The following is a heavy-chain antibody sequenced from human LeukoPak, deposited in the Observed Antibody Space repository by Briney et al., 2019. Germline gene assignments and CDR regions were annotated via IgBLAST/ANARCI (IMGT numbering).Heavy chain of an antibody. CDR3: ARMRWLQSAHIDY. V-gene: IGHV3-74*01. CDR1: GFTLSSYW. Sequence: GGSLRPSCAASGFTLSSYWMHWVRQAPGKGLVWVSRINSDGSSTSYADSVKGRFTISRDNAKNTLYLQMNSLRAEDTAVYYCARMRWLQSAHIDYWGQGTLVTVSS. CDR2: INSDGSST. D-gene: IGHD5-24*01. J-gene: IGHJ4*02.